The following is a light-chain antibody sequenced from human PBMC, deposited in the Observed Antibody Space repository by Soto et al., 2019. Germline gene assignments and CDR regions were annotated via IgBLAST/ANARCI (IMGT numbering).Light chain of an antibody. CDR3: QQSSDIPYT. Sequence: DIQMTQSPSSLSASVGDRVTVTCRASQTISRYLNWYQQNPGKAPKLLIYAASSLQSGVPSRFSGSGSGTDFTLPISSLQPEEFATYSCQQSSDIPYTFGQGTKLEIK. V-gene: IGKV1-39*01. CDR1: QTISRY. J-gene: IGKJ2*01. CDR2: AAS.